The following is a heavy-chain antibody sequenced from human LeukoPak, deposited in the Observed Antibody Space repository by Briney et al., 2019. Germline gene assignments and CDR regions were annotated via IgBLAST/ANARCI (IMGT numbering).Heavy chain of an antibody. V-gene: IGHV4-59*01. CDR2: LHYIGST. CDR3: AGTGLFFDY. D-gene: IGHD7-27*01. Sequence: SETLSLTCSVSGGSINYYYWSWIRQPPGKGLEWIGYLHYIGSTEYNPSLKSRVSISLDTSKKHFSLKLSSVTAADTAVYYCAGTGLFFDYWSQGTLVTVSS. CDR1: GGSINYYY. J-gene: IGHJ4*02.